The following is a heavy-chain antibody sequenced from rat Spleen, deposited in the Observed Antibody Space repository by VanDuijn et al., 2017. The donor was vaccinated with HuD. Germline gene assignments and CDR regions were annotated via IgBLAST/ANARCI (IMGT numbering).Heavy chain of an antibody. Sequence: EVQLVESGGDLVQPGRSLKLSCAASGFTFSNYGMAWVRQAPTKGLEWVATISTGGGNTYYRDSVKGRFTISRDNAKNTQYLQMDSLRSEDTATYYCASQGPRISRFAYWGQGTLVTVSS. D-gene: IGHD1-6*01. CDR2: ISTGGGNT. CDR3: ASQGPRISRFAY. CDR1: GFTFSNYG. V-gene: IGHV5S13*01. J-gene: IGHJ3*01.